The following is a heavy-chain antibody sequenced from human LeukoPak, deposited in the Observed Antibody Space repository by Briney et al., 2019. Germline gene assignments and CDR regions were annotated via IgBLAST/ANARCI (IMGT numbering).Heavy chain of an antibody. D-gene: IGHD3-22*01. J-gene: IGHJ5*02. CDR3: ARVSHYYDSSGYHGNWFDP. V-gene: IGHV3-48*03. CDR2: ISSSGSTI. Sequence: PGGSLRLSCAASGFTFSSYEMNWVRQAPGKGLEWVSYISSSGSTIYYADSVKGRFTISRDNAKNSLYLQMNSLRAEDTAVYYCARVSHYYDSSGYHGNWFDPWGQGTLVTVSS. CDR1: GFTFSSYE.